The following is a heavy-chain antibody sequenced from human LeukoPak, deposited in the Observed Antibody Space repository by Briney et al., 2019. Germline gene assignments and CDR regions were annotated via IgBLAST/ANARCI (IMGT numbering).Heavy chain of an antibody. V-gene: IGHV1-18*01. CDR3: ARDWRSTSCYVDY. CDR2: ISAYNGNT. D-gene: IGHD2-2*01. CDR1: GGTFISYA. J-gene: IGHJ4*02. Sequence: ASVKVSCKASGGTFISYAISWVRQAPGQGLEWRGWISAYNGNTNYAQKLQGRVTMTTDTSTSTAYMELRSLRSDDTAVYYCARDWRSTSCYVDYWGQGTLVTVSS.